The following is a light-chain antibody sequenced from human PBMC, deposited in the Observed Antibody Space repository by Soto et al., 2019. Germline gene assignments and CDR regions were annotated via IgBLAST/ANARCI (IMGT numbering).Light chain of an antibody. V-gene: IGKV3-15*01. J-gene: IGKJ2*01. Sequence: EIVMTQSPATLSVSPGERATLSCRASQSVSSNLAWYQQKPGQAPRLLIYGASTRATGIPARFSGGGSGTEFTITISSLQSEDFALYYCQQYNNWPPYTFGQGTKLVIK. CDR1: QSVSSN. CDR3: QQYNNWPPYT. CDR2: GAS.